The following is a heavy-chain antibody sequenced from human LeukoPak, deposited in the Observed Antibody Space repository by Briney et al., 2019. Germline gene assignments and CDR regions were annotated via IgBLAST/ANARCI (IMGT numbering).Heavy chain of an antibody. Sequence: GGSLRLSCAASGFTFSSYGMHWVRQAPGKGLEWVAVIWYDGSNKYYADSEKGRFTISRDNSKNTLYLQMNSLRAEDTAVYYCASSTITATLDYWGQGTLVTVSS. CDR2: IWYDGSNK. V-gene: IGHV3-33*01. J-gene: IGHJ4*02. D-gene: IGHD5-24*01. CDR1: GFTFSSYG. CDR3: ASSTITATLDY.